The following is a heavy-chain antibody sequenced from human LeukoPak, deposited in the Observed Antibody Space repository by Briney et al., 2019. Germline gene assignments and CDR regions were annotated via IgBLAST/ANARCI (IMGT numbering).Heavy chain of an antibody. CDR3: ASCHNYYGSGSHPSDAFDI. J-gene: IGHJ3*02. Sequence: GGSLSLSCAVYGLTFSIFCTDWVRQAPGEWREWVSSIISSSSTIYYADSVKGRFTISRDNAKNSLYLQMNSLRAEDTAVYYCASCHNYYGSGSHPSDAFDIWGQGTMVTVSS. D-gene: IGHD3-10*01. CDR2: IISSSSTI. V-gene: IGHV3-48*04. CDR1: GLTFSIFC.